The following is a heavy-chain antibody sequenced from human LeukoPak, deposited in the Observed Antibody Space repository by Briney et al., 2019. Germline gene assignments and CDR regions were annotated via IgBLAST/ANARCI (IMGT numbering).Heavy chain of an antibody. CDR3: ARGGPSVAAAVGY. V-gene: IGHV3-66*01. D-gene: IGHD6-13*01. CDR1: GFAVSSNY. Sequence: VQPGGSLRLSCAASGFAVSSNYMSWVRQAPGKGLEWVSVIYSGGSTYYADSVKGRFTISRDNSKNTLYLQMNSLRAEDTAVYYCARGGPSVAAAVGYWGQGTLVTVSS. J-gene: IGHJ4*02. CDR2: IYSGGST.